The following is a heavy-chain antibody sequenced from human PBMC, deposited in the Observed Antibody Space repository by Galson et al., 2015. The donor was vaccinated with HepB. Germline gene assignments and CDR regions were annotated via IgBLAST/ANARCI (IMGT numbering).Heavy chain of an antibody. CDR2: ISYDGSNK. D-gene: IGHD3-16*01. J-gene: IGHJ4*02. V-gene: IGHV3-30-3*01. CDR1: GFTFSSYA. Sequence: SLRLSCAASGFTFSSYAMHWVRQAPGKGLEWVAVISYDGSNKYYADSVKGRFTISRDNSKNTLYLQMNSLRAEDTAVYYCARDLAYYVDYWGQGTLVTVSS. CDR3: ARDLAYYVDY.